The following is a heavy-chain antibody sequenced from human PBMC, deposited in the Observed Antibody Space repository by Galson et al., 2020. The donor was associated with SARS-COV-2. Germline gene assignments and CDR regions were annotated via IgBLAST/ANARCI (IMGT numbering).Heavy chain of an antibody. CDR1: GYTLTELS. J-gene: IGHJ5*02. V-gene: IGHV1-24*01. D-gene: IGHD6-13*01. CDR2: FDPEDGET. Sequence: ASVKVSCKVSGYTLTELSMHWVRQAPGKGLEWMGGFDPEDGETIYAQKFQGRVTMTEETSTDTAYMELSSLRSEDTAVYYCATAPPFIAAAGTWFDPWGQGTLVTVSS. CDR3: ATAPPFIAAAGTWFDP.